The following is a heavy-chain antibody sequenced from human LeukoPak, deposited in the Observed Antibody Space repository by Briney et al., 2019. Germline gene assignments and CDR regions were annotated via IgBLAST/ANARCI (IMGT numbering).Heavy chain of an antibody. CDR2: IYYSGST. CDR3: ARQASPRNWFDP. CDR1: GGSISSDGYY. J-gene: IGHJ5*02. V-gene: IGHV4-61*08. Sequence: SETLSLTCTVSGGSISSDGYYWSWIRQPPGKGLEWIGYIYYSGSTNYNPSLKSRVTISVDTSKNQFSLKLSSVTAADTAVYYCARQASPRNWFDPWGQGTLVTVSS.